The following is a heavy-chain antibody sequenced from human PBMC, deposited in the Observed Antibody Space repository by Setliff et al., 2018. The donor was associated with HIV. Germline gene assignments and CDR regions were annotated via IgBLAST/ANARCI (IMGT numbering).Heavy chain of an antibody. J-gene: IGHJ3*01. V-gene: IGHV4-59*02. D-gene: IGHD3-10*01. CDR1: GDSVTTPYY. CDR2: IYYTGST. CDR3: ARGDNYYYTSGTFHNGLDCFDF. Sequence: SETLSLTCTLSGDSVTTPYYWNWIRQPPGKGLEWIGYIYYTGSTNYDPSLKSRVTISLDTSKDQFSLKLSSVTAADTAIYYCARGDNYYYTSGTFHNGLDCFDFWGQGTMVTVSS.